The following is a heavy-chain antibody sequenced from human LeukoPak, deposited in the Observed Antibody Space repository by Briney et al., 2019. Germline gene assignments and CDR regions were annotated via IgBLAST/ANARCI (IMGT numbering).Heavy chain of an antibody. V-gene: IGHV4-4*07. J-gene: IGHJ6*03. CDR1: GGSISSYY. Sequence: SETLSLTCTVSGGSISSYYWSWIRQPAGKGLEWIGRIYTSGSTNYNPSLKSRVTMSVDTSKNQFSLKLSSVTAADTAVYYCARNYGDYATGYYYYMDVWAKGPRSPSP. D-gene: IGHD4-17*01. CDR3: ARNYGDYATGYYYYMDV. CDR2: IYTSGST.